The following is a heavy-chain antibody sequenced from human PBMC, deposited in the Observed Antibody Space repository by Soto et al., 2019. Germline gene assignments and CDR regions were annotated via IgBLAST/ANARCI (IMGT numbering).Heavy chain of an antibody. CDR2: ISGSGGST. J-gene: IGHJ4*02. Sequence: EVQLLESGGGLVQPGGSLRLTCAASGFTFSSYAMSWVRQAPGKGLEWVSAISGSGGSTYYADSVKGRFTISRDNSKNTLYLQMNSLRAEDTAVYYCAKDGGGYSNYGGAVSSWGQGTLVTVSS. D-gene: IGHD4-4*01. CDR1: GFTFSSYA. CDR3: AKDGGGYSNYGGAVSS. V-gene: IGHV3-23*01.